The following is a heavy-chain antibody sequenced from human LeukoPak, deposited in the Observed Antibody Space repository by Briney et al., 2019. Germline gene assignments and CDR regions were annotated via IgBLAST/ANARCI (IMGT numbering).Heavy chain of an antibody. CDR2: IHYSGST. CDR1: GGSISSYH. J-gene: IGHJ4*02. D-gene: IGHD1-26*01. CDR3: ARHSRTYYDFDY. Sequence: PSETLSLTCTVSGGSISSYHWSWIRQPPGQGLEWIGYIHYSGSTNYNPSLKSRVSISVDMSTNQFSLKLTSVTAADTAVYYCARHSRTYYDFDYWGQGTLVTVSS. V-gene: IGHV4-59*08.